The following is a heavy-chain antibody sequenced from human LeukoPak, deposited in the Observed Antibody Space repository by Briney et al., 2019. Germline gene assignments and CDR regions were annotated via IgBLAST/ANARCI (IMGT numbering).Heavy chain of an antibody. D-gene: IGHD1-26*01. CDR3: ARTKGEGGVVLYYYYYMDV. CDR1: GGSISSGGYY. V-gene: IGHV4-30-2*01. CDR2: IYHSGST. J-gene: IGHJ6*03. Sequence: SQTLSLTCTVSGGSISSGGYYWSWIRQPPGKGPEWIGYIYHSGSTYYNPSLKSRVTISVDRSKNQFSLKLSSVTAADTAVYYCARTKGEGGVVLYYYYYMDVWGKGTTVTVSS.